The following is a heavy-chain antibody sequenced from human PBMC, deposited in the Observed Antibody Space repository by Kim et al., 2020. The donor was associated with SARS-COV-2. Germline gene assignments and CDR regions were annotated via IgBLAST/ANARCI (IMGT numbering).Heavy chain of an antibody. D-gene: IGHD3-9*01. CDR1: GFTFSSYA. Sequence: GGSLRLSCAASGFTFSSYAMSWVRQAPGKGLEWVSAISGSGGSTYYADSVKGRFTISRDNSKNTLYLQMNSLRAEDTAVYYCAKRDLPGYFDWLSPNLDYWGQGTLVTVSS. J-gene: IGHJ4*02. CDR3: AKRDLPGYFDWLSPNLDY. V-gene: IGHV3-23*01. CDR2: ISGSGGST.